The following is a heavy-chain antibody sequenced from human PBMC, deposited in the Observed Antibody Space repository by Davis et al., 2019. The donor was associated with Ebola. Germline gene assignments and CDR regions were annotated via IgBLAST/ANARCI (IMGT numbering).Heavy chain of an antibody. CDR3: TSGGSSRDY. J-gene: IGHJ4*02. CDR1: GFTFSGSA. Sequence: GGSLRLSCAASGFTFSGSAMHWVRQASGKGLEWVGRIRSKANSYATAYAASVKGRFTISRDDSKNTAYLQMNSLKTEDTAVYYCTSGGSSRDYWGQGTLVTVSS. CDR2: IRSKANSYAT. V-gene: IGHV3-73*01. D-gene: IGHD6-6*01.